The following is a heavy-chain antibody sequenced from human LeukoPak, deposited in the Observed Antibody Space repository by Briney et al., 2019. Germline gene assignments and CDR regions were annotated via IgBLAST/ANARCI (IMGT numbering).Heavy chain of an antibody. Sequence: GGSLRLSCAPAGFSVRGSYMSWVRQAPGRGLEWVSIIYRDGNTNYADSVKGRSTISRDNSKNTLYLQMDTLTPEDTAVYYCATIWAVLGPIDHHYFDHWGQGTPVTVSP. CDR1: GFSVRGSY. V-gene: IGHV3-53*01. CDR3: ATIWAVLGPIDHHYFDH. CDR2: IYRDGNT. J-gene: IGHJ4*02. D-gene: IGHD6-19*01.